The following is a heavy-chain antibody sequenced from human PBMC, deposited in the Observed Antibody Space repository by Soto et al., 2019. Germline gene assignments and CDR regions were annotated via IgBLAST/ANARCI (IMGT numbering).Heavy chain of an antibody. CDR3: ARGGSLYWYFDL. V-gene: IGHV1-3*01. Sequence: LKVSCKASGYTFTSYAMHWVRQAPGQRLEWMGWINAGNGNTKYSQKFQGRVTITRDTSASTAYMELSSLRSEDTAVYYCARGGSLYWYFDLWGRGTLVTVSS. D-gene: IGHD1-26*01. CDR1: GYTFTSYA. CDR2: INAGNGNT. J-gene: IGHJ2*01.